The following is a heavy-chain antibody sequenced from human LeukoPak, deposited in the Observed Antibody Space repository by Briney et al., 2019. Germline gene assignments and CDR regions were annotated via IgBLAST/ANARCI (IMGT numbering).Heavy chain of an antibody. CDR3: AKDSGDYYDSRYLDY. CDR2: ISGSGGST. J-gene: IGHJ4*02. V-gene: IGHV3-23*01. CDR1: GFTFSSYA. Sequence: GGSLRLSCAASGFTFSSYAMSWVRQAPGEGLEWVSAISGSGGSTYYADSVKGRFTISRDNSKNTLYLQMNSLRAEDTAVYYCAKDSGDYYDSRYLDYWGQGTLVTVSS. D-gene: IGHD3-22*01.